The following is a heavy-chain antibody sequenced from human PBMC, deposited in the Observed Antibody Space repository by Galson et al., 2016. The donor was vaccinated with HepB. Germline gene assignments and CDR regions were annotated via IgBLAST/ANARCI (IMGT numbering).Heavy chain of an antibody. Sequence: TXXLTCTVXXXSIXXXAXXXSWXXQLPGKGLEWIGYIYYSGSTYYNPSLKSRLTISLDTSRNQFSLSLSSVTAADTAVYYCAMTDMGWGTRGSGIDVWGQGTTVTVSS. J-gene: IGHJ6*02. CDR1: XXSIXXXAXX. V-gene: IGHV4-31*03. CDR2: IYYSGST. D-gene: IGHD2-8*02. CDR3: AMTDMGWGTRGSGIDV.